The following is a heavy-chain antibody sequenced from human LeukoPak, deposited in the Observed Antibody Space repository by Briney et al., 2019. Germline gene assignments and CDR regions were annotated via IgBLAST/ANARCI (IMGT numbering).Heavy chain of an antibody. V-gene: IGHV3-48*03. CDR3: ARSRYYFYGMDV. J-gene: IGHJ6*02. CDR2: ITTGGSTI. Sequence: GGSLRLSCAASGFTFSSYEMNWVRQAPGKGLEWVSHITTGGSTIYYADSARGRFTISRDNAKNSLYLQLDSLRAEDTALYYCARSRYYFYGMDVWGQGTTVTVSS. CDR1: GFTFSSYE. D-gene: IGHD6-25*01.